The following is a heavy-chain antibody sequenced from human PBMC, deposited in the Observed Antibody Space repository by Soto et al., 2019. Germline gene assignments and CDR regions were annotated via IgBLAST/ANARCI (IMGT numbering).Heavy chain of an antibody. D-gene: IGHD6-19*01. J-gene: IGHJ4*02. V-gene: IGHV3-11*01. CDR2: ITSSGDTI. CDR1: GITLSDYY. CDR3: ASGAVAGTDEY. Sequence: QVQLVESGGGLVKPGGSLRLSCAASGITLSDYYMTWIRQAPEKGLEWVSYITSSGDTIYYADSVKGRFTISRDNAKNSLYLQMNSLRAEDTAVYYCASGAVAGTDEYWGQGTLVTVSS.